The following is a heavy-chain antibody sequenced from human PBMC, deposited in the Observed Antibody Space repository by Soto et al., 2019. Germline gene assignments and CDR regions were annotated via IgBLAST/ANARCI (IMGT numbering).Heavy chain of an antibody. D-gene: IGHD4-17*01. Sequence: PSETLXLTCTVSGGSISSCGYSWSWIRQPPGKGLECIGYIYHSGSTYYNPSLKSRVTISVDRSKNQFSLKLSSVTAADTAVYYCARGMTTVTTFXYWGQGTLVXVSS. V-gene: IGHV4-30-2*01. CDR2: IYHSGST. CDR3: ARGMTTVTTFXY. J-gene: IGHJ4*02. CDR1: GGSISSCGYS.